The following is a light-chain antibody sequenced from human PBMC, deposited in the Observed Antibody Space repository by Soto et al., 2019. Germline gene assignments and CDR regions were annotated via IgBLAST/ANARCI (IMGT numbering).Light chain of an antibody. V-gene: IGKV3-15*01. CDR2: GAT. CDR3: QQYKDWPPT. Sequence: EIVVTQSPATLSVSPGERVTLSCRASQSLASALAWYQQKPGQVPRPLIYGATARAPGVPASFSGSGSETEFTLTISSLQSEDVAVYYCQQYKDWPPTFGQGPKVEIK. CDR1: QSLASA. J-gene: IGKJ1*01.